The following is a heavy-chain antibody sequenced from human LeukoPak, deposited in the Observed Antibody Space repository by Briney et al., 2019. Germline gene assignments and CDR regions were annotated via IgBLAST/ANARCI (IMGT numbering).Heavy chain of an antibody. V-gene: IGHV6-1*01. J-gene: IGHJ4*02. Sequence: SQTLSLTCAISGDSVSSNSAAWNWIRQPASRGLEWLGRTYYRSKWYNDYAVSVKSRITISPDTSKNQFSLQLNSVTPEDTAVYYCARETLMVRGVPSCFDYWGQGTLVTVSS. CDR2: TYYRSKWYN. CDR3: ARETLMVRGVPSCFDY. CDR1: GDSVSSNSAA. D-gene: IGHD3-10*01.